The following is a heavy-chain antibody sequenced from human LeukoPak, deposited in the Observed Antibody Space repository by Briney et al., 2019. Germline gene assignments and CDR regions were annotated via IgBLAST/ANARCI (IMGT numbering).Heavy chain of an antibody. Sequence: PGRSLRLSCAASGFTFDDYAMHWVRQAPGKGLEWVSGISWNSGSIGYADSVKGRFTISRDNAKNSLYLQMNSLRAEDTAVYYCARSSSSDYWGQGTLVTVSS. D-gene: IGHD6-6*01. CDR2: ISWNSGSI. V-gene: IGHV3-9*01. J-gene: IGHJ4*02. CDR1: GFTFDDYA. CDR3: ARSSSSDY.